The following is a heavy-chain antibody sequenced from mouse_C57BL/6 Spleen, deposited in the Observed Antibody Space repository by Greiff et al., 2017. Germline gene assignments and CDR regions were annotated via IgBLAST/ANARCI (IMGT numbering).Heavy chain of an antibody. CDR3: ARYYGSSYVGDY. V-gene: IGHV14-2*01. D-gene: IGHD1-1*01. Sequence: EVQLQQSGAELVKPGASVKLSCTASGFNIKDYYMHWVKQRTEQGLEWIGRIDPEDGETKYAPKFPGKATIAADTSSNTAYLQLSSLTSEDTAVYYCARYYGSSYVGDYWGQGTTLTVSS. CDR1: GFNIKDYY. J-gene: IGHJ2*01. CDR2: IDPEDGET.